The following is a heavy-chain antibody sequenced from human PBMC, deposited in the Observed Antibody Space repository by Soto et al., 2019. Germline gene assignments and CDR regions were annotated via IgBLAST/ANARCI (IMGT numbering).Heavy chain of an antibody. CDR1: GGSFSGYY. CDR2: INHSGST. J-gene: IGHJ4*02. Sequence: QVQLQQWGAGLLKPSETLSLTCAVYGGSFSGYYWSWIRQPPGKGLEWIGEINHSGSTNYNPSLKSRVTISVDTSKNQFSLKLSSVTAADTAVYYCAREVTQQRQFDYWGQGTLVTVSS. V-gene: IGHV4-34*01. CDR3: AREVTQQRQFDY. D-gene: IGHD4-4*01.